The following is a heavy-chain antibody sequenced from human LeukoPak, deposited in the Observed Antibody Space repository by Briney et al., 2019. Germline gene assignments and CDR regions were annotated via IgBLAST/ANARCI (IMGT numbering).Heavy chain of an antibody. J-gene: IGHJ4*02. CDR3: AKLAYSSGSPHGY. V-gene: IGHV3-30*02. Sequence: GGSLRLSCAASGFTFSSYGMHWVRQAPGKGLEWVAFIRYDGSNKYYADSVEGRFTISRDNSKNTLYLQMNSLRAEDTAVYYCAKLAYSSGSPHGYWGQGTLVTVSS. CDR1: GFTFSSYG. D-gene: IGHD1-26*01. CDR2: IRYDGSNK.